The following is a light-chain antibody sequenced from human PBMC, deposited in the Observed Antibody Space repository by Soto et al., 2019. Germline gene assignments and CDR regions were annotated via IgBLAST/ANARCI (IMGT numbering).Light chain of an antibody. CDR2: EVS. Sequence: QSVLTQPASVSGSPGQSITISCTGTTSDVGYYKYVSWYQQHPGKAPKLIIYEVSNRPSGVSDRFSGSKSGNTASLTISGLRAEDEADYYCSSYSSSNTYVFGTGTKVTVL. CDR1: TSDVGYYKY. CDR3: SSYSSSNTYV. V-gene: IGLV2-14*01. J-gene: IGLJ1*01.